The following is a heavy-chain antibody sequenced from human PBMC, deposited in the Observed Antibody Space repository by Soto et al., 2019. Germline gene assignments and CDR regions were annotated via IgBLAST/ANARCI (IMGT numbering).Heavy chain of an antibody. CDR3: AKGLYYYDSSGYRLFDY. CDR2: VSVSGGTT. J-gene: IGHJ4*02. D-gene: IGHD3-22*01. Sequence: PGGSLRPSCAASGFLSNNYAMSWVRQAPGKGLEWVSTVSVSGGTTYYADSLKGRFTISRDNSKKTVYLQMNRLRADDTAIYYCAKGLYYYDSSGYRLFDYWGQGTLVTVSS. V-gene: IGHV3-23*01. CDR1: GFLSNNYA.